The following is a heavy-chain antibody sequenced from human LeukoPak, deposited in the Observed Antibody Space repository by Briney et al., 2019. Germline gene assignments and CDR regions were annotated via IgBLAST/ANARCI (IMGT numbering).Heavy chain of an antibody. CDR1: GFTFPNYA. Sequence: GGSLRLSCAASGFTFPNYAMSWVRQAPGKGLEWVSAITASGGSTFYADSVKGRFTVSRDNSKNTLYLQMNSLRADDTAVYYCAKENVKGYFDYWGQGILVTVSS. CDR2: ITASGGST. CDR3: AKENVKGYFDY. V-gene: IGHV3-23*01. D-gene: IGHD3-10*02. J-gene: IGHJ4*02.